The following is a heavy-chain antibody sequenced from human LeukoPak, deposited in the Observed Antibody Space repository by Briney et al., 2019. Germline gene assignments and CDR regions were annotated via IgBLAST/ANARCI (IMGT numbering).Heavy chain of an antibody. CDR3: AKRVRGVISPYYYYGMDV. V-gene: IGHV3-33*06. D-gene: IGHD3-10*01. CDR2: IWYDGSNK. CDR1: GFTFSNAW. Sequence: GGSLRLSCAASGFTFSNAWMSWVRQAPGKGLEWVAVIWYDGSNKYYADSVKGRFTISRDNSKNTLYLQMNSLRAEDTAVYYCAKRVRGVISPYYYYGMDVWGKGTTVTVSS. J-gene: IGHJ6*04.